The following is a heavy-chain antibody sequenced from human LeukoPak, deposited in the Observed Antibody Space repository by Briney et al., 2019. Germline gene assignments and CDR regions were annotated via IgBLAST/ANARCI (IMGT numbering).Heavy chain of an antibody. CDR3: ARDRFGEGTV. V-gene: IGHV3-53*01. D-gene: IGHD3-10*01. J-gene: IGHJ6*02. CDR1: GVTVSSNY. Sequence: GGSLRLSCEASGVTVSSNYMSWVRQAPGKGLEWVSVLYCGGSLYYGDSVKGRFTISSDNSKKTLYLQMNNVRVEDTAMYYCARDRFGEGTVWGQGTSVTVSS. CDR2: LYCGGSL.